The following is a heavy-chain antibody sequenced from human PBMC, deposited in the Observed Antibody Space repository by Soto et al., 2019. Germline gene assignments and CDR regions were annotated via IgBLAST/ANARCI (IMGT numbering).Heavy chain of an antibody. V-gene: IGHV4-59*08. J-gene: IGHJ4*02. CDR3: ARHYCSGGSCRSYFDY. D-gene: IGHD2-15*01. Sequence: QVQLQESGPGLVKPSETLSLTCTVSGGSISSYYWSWIRQPPGKGLEWIGNIYYSGSTNYNPSVKSRVALSVDTSKNQFSLKLSSVTAADTAVYYCARHYCSGGSCRSYFDYWGQGTLVTVSS. CDR2: IYYSGST. CDR1: GGSISSYY.